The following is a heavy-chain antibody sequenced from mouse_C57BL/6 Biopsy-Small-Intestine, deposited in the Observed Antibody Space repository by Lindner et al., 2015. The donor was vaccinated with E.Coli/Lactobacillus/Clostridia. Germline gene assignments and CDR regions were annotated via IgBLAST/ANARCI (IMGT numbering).Heavy chain of an antibody. CDR3: ARGGIVGAWVF. D-gene: IGHD1-3*01. V-gene: IGHV1S61*01. J-gene: IGHJ4*01. CDR2: IDPSGGST. CDR1: GYTFSSFY. Sequence: SVKVSCKASGYTFSSFYIHWVRQAPGQGLEWMAIIDPSGGSTTYAQKFQGRVTMTTDTSTSTVYMELNSLRSEDTAVYYCARGGIVGAWVFWGQGTRVTVSS.